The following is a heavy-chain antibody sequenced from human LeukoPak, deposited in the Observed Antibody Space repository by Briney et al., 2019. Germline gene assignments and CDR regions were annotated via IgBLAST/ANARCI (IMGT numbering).Heavy chain of an antibody. D-gene: IGHD3-22*01. V-gene: IGHV1-18*01. CDR1: GYTFTSYG. CDR3: ARDVRGSTMTVALGY. J-gene: IGHJ4*02. Sequence: ASVKVTCKASGYTFTSYGISWVRRAPGQGLEWMGWISAYNGNTNYAQKLQGRVTMTTDTSTSTAYMELRSLRSNDTAVYYWARDVRGSTMTVALGYWGQGTLVTVSS. CDR2: ISAYNGNT.